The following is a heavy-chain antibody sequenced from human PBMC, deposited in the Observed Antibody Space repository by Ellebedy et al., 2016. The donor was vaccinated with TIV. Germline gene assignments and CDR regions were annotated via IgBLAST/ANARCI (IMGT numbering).Heavy chain of an antibody. CDR2: ISSSGRTT. D-gene: IGHD5-18*01. V-gene: IGHV3-48*03. CDR3: VRDVEGLLDFDN. CDR1: GFTFSSYE. J-gene: IGHJ4*02. Sequence: GESLKISCAVSGFTFSSYEMNWVRQAPGKGLEWVSYISSSGRTTLYADSVKCRFTTSRDDASNSLYLHMNNLRAEDTTLYYCVRDVEGLLDFDNWGRGTLVNVAS.